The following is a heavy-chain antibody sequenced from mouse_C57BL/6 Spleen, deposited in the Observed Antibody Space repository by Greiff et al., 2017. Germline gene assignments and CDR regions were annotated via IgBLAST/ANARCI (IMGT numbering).Heavy chain of an antibody. CDR2: IRNKANGYTT. D-gene: IGHD3-3*01. J-gene: IGHJ4*01. CDR3: ARRAYAMDY. V-gene: IGHV7-3*01. CDR1: GFTFTDYY. Sequence: EVHLVESGGGLVQPGGSLSLSCAASGFTFTDYYMSWVRQPPGKALAWLGFIRNKANGYTTEYSASVKGRFTISRDNSQSILYLQMNALRAEDSATYYCARRAYAMDYWGQGTSVTVSS.